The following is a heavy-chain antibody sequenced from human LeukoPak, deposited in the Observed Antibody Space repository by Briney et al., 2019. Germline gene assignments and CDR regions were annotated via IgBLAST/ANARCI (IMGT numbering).Heavy chain of an antibody. J-gene: IGHJ4*02. CDR1: GFTFTKAW. D-gene: IGHD6-19*01. CDR3: ARGIALALTIDY. V-gene: IGHV3-7*03. CDR2: IKQDGAEK. Sequence: HSGGSLRLSCAASGFTFTKAWMSWVRQAPGKGLEWVANIKQDGAEKYYVDSVKGRFTISRDNAKNSLYLQMNSLRAEDTALYYCARGIALALTIDYWGQGTLVTVSS.